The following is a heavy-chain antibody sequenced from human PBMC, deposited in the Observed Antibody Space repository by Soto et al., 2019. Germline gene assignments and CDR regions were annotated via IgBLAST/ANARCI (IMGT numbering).Heavy chain of an antibody. CDR3: ARISPYGGGHYGMDV. V-gene: IGHV3-7*03. Sequence: GGSLRLSCAASGFTFSTYWVTWVRQAPGKGLEWVANIRQDGGETYYVDSVKGRFTISRDNAKNSRYLQMNSLGAEDTAEYYCARISPYGGGHYGMDVWGQGTTVTVSS. D-gene: IGHD1-26*01. CDR2: IRQDGGET. CDR1: GFTFSTYW. J-gene: IGHJ6*02.